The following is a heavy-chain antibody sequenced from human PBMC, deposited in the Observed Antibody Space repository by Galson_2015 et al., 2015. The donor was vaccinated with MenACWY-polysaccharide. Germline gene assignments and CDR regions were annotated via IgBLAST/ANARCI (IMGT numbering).Heavy chain of an antibody. CDR2: ITDSGSST. CDR1: GFTFSSYV. D-gene: IGHD1-26*01. J-gene: IGHJ5*02. CDR3: AKGGREVDNWLDP. V-gene: IGHV3-23*01. Sequence: GSLRLSCAVSGFTFSSYVMSWVRQAPGRGLEWVSSITDSGSSTYYVDSVKGRFTISRDNSKNTLFLQMNSLRADDTAVYYCAKGGREVDNWLDPWGQGALVTVSS.